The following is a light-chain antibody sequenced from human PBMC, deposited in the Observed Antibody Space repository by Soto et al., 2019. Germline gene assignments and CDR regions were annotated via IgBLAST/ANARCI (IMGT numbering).Light chain of an antibody. V-gene: IGLV2-23*01. J-gene: IGLJ2*01. CDR2: EDT. CDR3: CSYGNAATTVV. Sequence: QSALTQPASVSGSPGQSITISCTGTRNYNLVSWYQQHPGRAPKLMIYEDTKRPSGLSDRFSGSKSGNTASLTIPGLRAEDEASYHCCSYGNAATTVVFGGGTKVTVL. CDR1: RNYNL.